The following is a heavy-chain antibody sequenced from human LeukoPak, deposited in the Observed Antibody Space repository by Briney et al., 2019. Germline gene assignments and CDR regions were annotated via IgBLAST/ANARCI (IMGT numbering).Heavy chain of an antibody. V-gene: IGHV3-21*04. CDR1: GFTLSSYS. J-gene: IGHJ4*02. Sequence: PGRSLRLSCAASGFTLSSYSMNWVRQAPGKGLEWVSSISSSSSYRYYADSVKGRFTISRDNAKNSLYLQMNSLRAEDTALYYCARGGSSWYYFDFWGQGTLVTVSS. CDR2: ISSSSSYR. D-gene: IGHD6-13*01. CDR3: ARGGSSWYYFDF.